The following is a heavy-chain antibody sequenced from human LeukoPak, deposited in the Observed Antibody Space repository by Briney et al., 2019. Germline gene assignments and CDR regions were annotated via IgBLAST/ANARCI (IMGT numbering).Heavy chain of an antibody. J-gene: IGHJ4*02. Sequence: GGSLRLSCAASGFTFSSYSMNWVRQAPGKGLEWVSYISSSSSTIYCADSVKGRFTISRDNAKNSLYLQMNSLRAGDTAVYYCARGPLYYYDSSGYNGGDYWGQGTLVTVSS. CDR1: GFTFSSYS. CDR3: ARGPLYYYDSSGYNGGDY. D-gene: IGHD3-22*01. V-gene: IGHV3-48*04. CDR2: ISSSSSTI.